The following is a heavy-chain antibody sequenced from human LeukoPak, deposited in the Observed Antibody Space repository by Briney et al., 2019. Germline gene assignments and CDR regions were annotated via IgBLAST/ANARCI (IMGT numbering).Heavy chain of an antibody. CDR1: GFIFSLHA. CDR3: AKGDDIGKHPTRAYYFDI. D-gene: IGHD5-24*01. J-gene: IGHJ4*02. Sequence: GGSLRLSCAPSGFIFSLHAMSWVRPAPGKGVEWVSTTGLESVHTLCADSVQGRFTVSRDNSSNTLDLQMANLRVDDTAVYYCAKGDDIGKHPTRAYYFDIWGQGTLVTVSS. CDR2: TGLESVHT. V-gene: IGHV3-23*01.